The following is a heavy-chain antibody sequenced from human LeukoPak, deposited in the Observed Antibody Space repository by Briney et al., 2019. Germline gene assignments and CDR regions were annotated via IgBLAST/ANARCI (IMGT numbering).Heavy chain of an antibody. V-gene: IGHV3-53*01. CDR1: GFTVSSNY. D-gene: IGHD2-15*01. Sequence: GGSLRLSRAASGFTVSSNYMSWVRQAPGKGLEWVSVIYSGGSTYYADSVKGRFTISRDNSKNTLYLQMNSLRAEDTAVYYCARVGVAIGHFDYWGQGTLVTVSS. J-gene: IGHJ4*02. CDR3: ARVGVAIGHFDY. CDR2: IYSGGST.